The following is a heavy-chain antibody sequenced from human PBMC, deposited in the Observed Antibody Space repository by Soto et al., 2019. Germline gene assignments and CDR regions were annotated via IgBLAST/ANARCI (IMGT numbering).Heavy chain of an antibody. J-gene: IGHJ6*03. CDR1: GFTFISYW. CDR2: IKQDGSEK. V-gene: IGHV3-7*01. D-gene: IGHD3-10*01. Sequence: PGGSLRLSCAASGFTFISYWMSWVRQAPGKGLEWVANIKQDGSEKYYVDSVKGRFTISRDSAKNSLYLQMNSLRAEDTAVYYCARDEGILWFGETPPWYYYMDVWGKGTTVTVSS. CDR3: ARDEGILWFGETPPWYYYMDV.